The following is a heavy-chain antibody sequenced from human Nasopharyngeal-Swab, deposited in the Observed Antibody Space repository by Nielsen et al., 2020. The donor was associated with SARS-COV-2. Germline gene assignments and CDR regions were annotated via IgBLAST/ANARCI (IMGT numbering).Heavy chain of an antibody. CDR2: IYPGDSDT. V-gene: IGHV5-51*01. D-gene: IGHD2-2*01. Sequence: GESLKISYKGSGYSFTSYWIGWVRQMPGKGLEWMGIIYPGDSDTRYSPSFQGQVTISADKSISTAYLQWSSLKASDTAMYYCARHWQYCSSTSCYRRGWFDPWGQGTLVTVSS. J-gene: IGHJ5*02. CDR3: ARHWQYCSSTSCYRRGWFDP. CDR1: GYSFTSYW.